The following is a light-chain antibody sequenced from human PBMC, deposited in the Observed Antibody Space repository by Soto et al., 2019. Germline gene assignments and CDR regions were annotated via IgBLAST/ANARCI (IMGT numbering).Light chain of an antibody. V-gene: IGKV1-9*01. Sequence: DIQFTQSPSFLSASVGDRVTITCRASQGISSYLAWYQQKPGKAPKLLIYAASTLQSGVPSRFSGSGSGTEFTLTISSLQPEDFATYYCQQLNSYRWTFGQGTKVDIK. CDR1: QGISSY. J-gene: IGKJ1*01. CDR3: QQLNSYRWT. CDR2: AAS.